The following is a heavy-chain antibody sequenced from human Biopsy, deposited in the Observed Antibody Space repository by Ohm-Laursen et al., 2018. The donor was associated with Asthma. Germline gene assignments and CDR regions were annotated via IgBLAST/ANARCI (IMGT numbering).Heavy chain of an antibody. J-gene: IGHJ6*02. Sequence: SETLSLNCSLSSGSGGYMRSGNYYWGWIRQPPGKGLEWIGSIYYSGTTYYNPSLESRVTVSADTSKNQFYLKLTSVTAADTAVYYCVRGSSSWHHGPFHYYYGLDVWGQGTTATVSS. CDR2: IYYSGTT. V-gene: IGHV4-39*01. CDR3: VRGSSSWHHGPFHYYYGLDV. CDR1: SGSGGYMRSGNYY. D-gene: IGHD6-13*01.